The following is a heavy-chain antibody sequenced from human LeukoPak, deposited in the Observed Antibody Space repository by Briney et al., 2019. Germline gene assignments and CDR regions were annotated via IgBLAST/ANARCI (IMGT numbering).Heavy chain of an antibody. CDR2: ISDSGGST. J-gene: IGHJ4*02. Sequence: GGSLRHSSAASGFTFSGYGMSWVRQAPGKGLEWVSAISDSGGSTYYADSVKGRFTISRDNSKNTLYLQMNSLRAEDTAIYYCAKDYYYDSNHFDYWGQGTLVTVSS. V-gene: IGHV3-23*01. CDR1: GFTFSGYG. CDR3: AKDYYYDSNHFDY. D-gene: IGHD3-22*01.